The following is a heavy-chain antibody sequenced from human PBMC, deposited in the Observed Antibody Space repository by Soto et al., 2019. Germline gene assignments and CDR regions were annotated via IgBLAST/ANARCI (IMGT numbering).Heavy chain of an antibody. V-gene: IGHV3-30-3*01. J-gene: IGHJ4*02. CDR1: GFTFSSYA. CDR2: ISYDGSNK. Sequence: PGGSLRLSCAASGFTFSSYAMHWVRQAPGKGLEWVAVISYDGSNKYYADSVKGRFTISRDNSKNTLYLQMNSLRAEDTAVYYCARGAPIVVVTASYFDYWGQGTLVTVSS. CDR3: ARGAPIVVVTASYFDY. D-gene: IGHD2-21*02.